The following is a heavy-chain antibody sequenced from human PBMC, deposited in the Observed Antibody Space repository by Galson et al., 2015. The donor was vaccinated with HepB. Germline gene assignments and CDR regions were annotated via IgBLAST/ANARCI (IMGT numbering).Heavy chain of an antibody. CDR1: GFTFRRYG. D-gene: IGHD3-10*01. Sequence: SPRLSCAASGFTFRRYGMHWVRPAPGKGVGWGGGIWYDGRDKYYGDSVKGRFTISRDNSKNTVHLQMNSLRDEDTAVYWCARDGAREVKSYYWFDTWGQGTLVTVSS. CDR3: ARDGAREVKSYYWFDT. V-gene: IGHV3-33*01. J-gene: IGHJ5*02. CDR2: IWYDGRDK.